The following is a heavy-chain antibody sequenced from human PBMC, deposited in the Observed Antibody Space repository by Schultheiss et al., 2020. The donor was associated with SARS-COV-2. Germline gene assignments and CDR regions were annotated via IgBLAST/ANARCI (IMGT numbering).Heavy chain of an antibody. CDR2: IYYSGST. CDR3: AKDWAYGFGELPHLDY. J-gene: IGHJ4*02. D-gene: IGHD3-10*01. V-gene: IGHV4-59*12. Sequence: SETLSLTCTVSGDSISSYYWSWIRQPPGKGLEWIGYIYYSGSTNYNPSLKSRVTISVDTSKNQFSLKLSSVTAADTAVYYCAKDWAYGFGELPHLDYWGQGALVTVAS. CDR1: GDSISSYY.